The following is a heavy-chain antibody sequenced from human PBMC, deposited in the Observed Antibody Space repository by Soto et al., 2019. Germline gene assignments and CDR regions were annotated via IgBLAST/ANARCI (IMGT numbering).Heavy chain of an antibody. Sequence: PSETLSLTCTVSGGSISSSSYYWGWIRQPPGKGLEWIGYIYYSGSTYYNPSLKSRVTISVDTSKNQFSLKLNSVTAADTAVYYCAREHWLAPWGQGTLVTVSS. CDR3: AREHWLAP. J-gene: IGHJ5*02. CDR1: GGSISSSSYY. CDR2: IYYSGST. V-gene: IGHV4-39*07.